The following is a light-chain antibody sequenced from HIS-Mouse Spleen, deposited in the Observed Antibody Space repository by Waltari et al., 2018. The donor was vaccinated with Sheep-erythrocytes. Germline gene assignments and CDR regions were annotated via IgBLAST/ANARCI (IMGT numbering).Light chain of an antibody. V-gene: IGLV2-23*01. CDR1: SSDVGSYNL. J-gene: IGLJ3*02. Sequence: QSALTQPASVSGSPGQSITISCTGTSSDVGSYNLVSWYQQHPGKAPKLMINEGSKRPSGVSNRFSGSKSGNTASLTISGRQAEDEADYYCCSYAGSSTPWVFGGGTKLTVL. CDR2: EGS. CDR3: CSYAGSSTPWV.